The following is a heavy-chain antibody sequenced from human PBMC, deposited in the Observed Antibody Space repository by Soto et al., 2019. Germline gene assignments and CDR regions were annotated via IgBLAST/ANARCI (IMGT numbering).Heavy chain of an antibody. J-gene: IGHJ6*02. CDR1: GFTFSSYG. D-gene: IGHD3-16*01. CDR3: AKDLRRATPRGSYYYYGMDV. Sequence: QVQLVESGGGVVQPGRSLRLSCAASGFTFSSYGMHWVRQAPGKGLEWVAVISYDGSNKYYADSVKGRFTISRDNSKNTLYLQMNSLRAEDTAVYCCAKDLRRATPRGSYYYYGMDVWGQGTTVTVSS. V-gene: IGHV3-30*18. CDR2: ISYDGSNK.